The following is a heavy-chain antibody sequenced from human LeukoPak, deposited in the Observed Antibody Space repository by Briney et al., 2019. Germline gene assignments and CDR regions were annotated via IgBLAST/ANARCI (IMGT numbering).Heavy chain of an antibody. CDR3: ARGGVRGVISYAPVGGTPRWFDP. Sequence: PSETLSLTCAVYGGSFSGYYWSWIRQPPGKGLEWIGEINHSGSTNYNPSLKSRVTISVDTSKNQFSLKLSSVTAADTAVYYCARGGVRGVISYAPVGGTPRWFDPWGQGTLVTVSS. CDR2: INHSGST. V-gene: IGHV4-34*01. D-gene: IGHD3-10*01. J-gene: IGHJ5*02. CDR1: GGSFSGYY.